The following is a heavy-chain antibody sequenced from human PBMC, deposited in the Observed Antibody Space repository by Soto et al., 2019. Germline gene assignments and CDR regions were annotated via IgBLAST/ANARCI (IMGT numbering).Heavy chain of an antibody. CDR2: IIPIFGTT. D-gene: IGHD2-2*03. Sequence: SVKVSCKASGGTFTNYAFSWVRQAPGQGLEWMGGIIPIFGTTNYAQNFRARVTITADESTSTAYMELSSLTSEDTAVYYCGSVGYCSSTNCLFYYYHYGMDVWGQGTTVTV. J-gene: IGHJ6*02. CDR1: GGTFTNYA. V-gene: IGHV1-69*13. CDR3: GSVGYCSSTNCLFYYYHYGMDV.